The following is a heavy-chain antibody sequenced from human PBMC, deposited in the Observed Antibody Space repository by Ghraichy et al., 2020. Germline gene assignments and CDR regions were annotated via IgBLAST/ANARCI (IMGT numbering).Heavy chain of an antibody. J-gene: IGHJ3*02. CDR2: IYDTVNT. CDR3: SRSPSVAYCSTTSCYSTFDI. D-gene: IGHD2-2*01. V-gene: IGHV4-31*03. CDR1: GASISSVAYY. Sequence: SQTLSLTCTVSGASISSVAYYWSWVRQHPGKGLEWVGFIYDTVNTRYNRSLKSRVTISLDTSKNQISLKLNSVTAADTAIYYCSRSPSVAYCSTTSCYSTFDIWGQGTMVTVSS.